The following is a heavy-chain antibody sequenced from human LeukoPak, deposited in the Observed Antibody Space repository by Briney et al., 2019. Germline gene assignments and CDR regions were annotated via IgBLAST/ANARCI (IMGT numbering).Heavy chain of an antibody. CDR1: GYSFTSYW. J-gene: IGHJ3*02. Sequence: GESLKISRKGSGYSFTSYWIGWVRQIPGKGLEGISIIYPGDSDTRYRPSFQGQVTISADKSISTAYLQWSSLKASDTAMYYCARKLGYCSSTSCYSAFDIWGQGTMVTVSS. V-gene: IGHV5-51*01. CDR3: ARKLGYCSSTSCYSAFDI. CDR2: IYPGDSDT. D-gene: IGHD2-2*02.